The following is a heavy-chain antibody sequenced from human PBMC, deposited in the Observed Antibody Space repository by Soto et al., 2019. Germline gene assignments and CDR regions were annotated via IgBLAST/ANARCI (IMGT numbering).Heavy chain of an antibody. CDR2: ISRSGGSI. Sequence: EVQLVESGGALVQPGGSLRLSCAASGFTFSSYDMNWVRQAPGTGPEWVSYISRSGGSISYADPLKGRFTISRDNAKNSLYLQMNSLRADDTAVYYCAREVTADAFDIWGQGTMVTVSS. CDR3: AREVTADAFDI. CDR1: GFTFSSYD. J-gene: IGHJ3*02. V-gene: IGHV3-48*03. D-gene: IGHD2-21*02.